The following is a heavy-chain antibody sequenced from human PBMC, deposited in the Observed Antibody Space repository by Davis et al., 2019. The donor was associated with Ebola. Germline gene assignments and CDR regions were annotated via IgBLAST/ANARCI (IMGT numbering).Heavy chain of an antibody. CDR2: IYPGDSDT. CDR1: GYSFTSYW. J-gene: IGHJ5*02. Sequence: GESLKISCKGSGYSFTSYWIGWVRQMPGKGLEWMGIIYPGDSDTRYSPSFQGQVTISADKSISTAYLQWSSLKASDTAMYYCARGPRDRAGGVVSEAPWGQGTLVTVSS. D-gene: IGHD2-2*01. CDR3: ARGPRDRAGGVVSEAP. V-gene: IGHV5-51*01.